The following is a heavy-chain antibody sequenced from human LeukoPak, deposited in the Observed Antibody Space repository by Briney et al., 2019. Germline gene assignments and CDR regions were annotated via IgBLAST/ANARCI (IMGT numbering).Heavy chain of an antibody. Sequence: EASVKVSCKASGGTCSSYAISWVRQAPGQGLEWMGRIIPILGIANYAQKFQGRVTITADKSTSTAYMELSSLRSEDTAVYYCARGYSYGSYYFDYWGQGTLVTVSS. CDR1: GGTCSSYA. CDR3: ARGYSYGSYYFDY. V-gene: IGHV1-69*04. CDR2: IIPILGIA. J-gene: IGHJ4*02. D-gene: IGHD5-18*01.